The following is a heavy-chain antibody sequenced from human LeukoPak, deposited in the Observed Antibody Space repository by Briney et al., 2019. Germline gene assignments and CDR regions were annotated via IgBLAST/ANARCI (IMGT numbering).Heavy chain of an antibody. V-gene: IGHV3-21*01. J-gene: IGHJ6*02. Sequence: GGSLRLSCAASGFTFSSYSMNWVRQAPGKGLEWVSSISSSSSYIYYADSVKGRFTISRDNAKNSLYLQMNSLRAEDTAVYYCARATSSSWPGGYYGMDVWGQGTTVTVSS. CDR2: ISSSSSYI. CDR1: GFTFSSYS. CDR3: ARATSSSWPGGYYGMDV. D-gene: IGHD6-13*01.